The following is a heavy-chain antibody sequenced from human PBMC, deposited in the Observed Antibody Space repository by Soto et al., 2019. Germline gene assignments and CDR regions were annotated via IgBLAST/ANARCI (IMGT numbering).Heavy chain of an antibody. J-gene: IGHJ4*02. D-gene: IGHD5-12*01. CDR3: AREVLRDGYNYVNYFDY. Sequence: SETLSLTCTVSGGSISSYYWSWIRQPPGKGLEWIGYIYYSGSTNYNPSLKSRVTISVDTSKNQFSLKLSSVTAADTAVYYCAREVLRDGYNYVNYFDYWGQGTLVTVSS. CDR2: IYYSGST. V-gene: IGHV4-59*01. CDR1: GGSISSYY.